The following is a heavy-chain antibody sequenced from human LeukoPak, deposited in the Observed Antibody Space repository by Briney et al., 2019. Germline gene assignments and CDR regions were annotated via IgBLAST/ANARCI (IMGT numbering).Heavy chain of an antibody. CDR3: AREDMTTVTTRWAFDI. D-gene: IGHD4-17*01. J-gene: IGHJ3*02. Sequence: GGPLRLSCAASGFTLSSYWMYWVRKPPGKGLVWVSRIHSDGIGTTYADSVKGRFTTSRDNAKNTLYLQMNSLRAEDTAVYYCAREDMTTVTTRWAFDIWGQGSMVTVSS. CDR1: GFTLSSYW. V-gene: IGHV3-74*03. CDR2: IHSDGIGT.